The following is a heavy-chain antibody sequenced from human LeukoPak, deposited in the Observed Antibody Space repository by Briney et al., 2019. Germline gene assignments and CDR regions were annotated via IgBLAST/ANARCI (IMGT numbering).Heavy chain of an antibody. CDR3: ARDLSLQWLVNYYFDY. D-gene: IGHD6-19*01. CDR2: ISSSSRHI. Sequence: PPGSLRLSCAASGFTLSRYRLNWGRQAAANPLARVSSISSSSRHIHYTTPVRGRFTFSRDHAKHTLYLQMNRLRAEDTAVYYCARDLSLQWLVNYYFDYWGQGTLVTVSS. V-gene: IGHV3-21*01. J-gene: IGHJ4*02. CDR1: GFTLSRYR.